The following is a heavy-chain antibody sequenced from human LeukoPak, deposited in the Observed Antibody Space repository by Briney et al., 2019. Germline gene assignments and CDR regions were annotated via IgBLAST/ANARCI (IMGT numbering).Heavy chain of an antibody. J-gene: IGHJ4*02. D-gene: IGHD3-22*01. CDR1: GFRFDSFY. Sequence: AGGSLRLSCAASGFRFDSFYMGWIRQVPGKGLDYIALISASGAVPYYAESVKGRFTISRDNAKNSVSLQMNSLSADDTAIYYCARSLIVASEDYWGQETQVTVSS. V-gene: IGHV3-11*04. CDR3: ARSLIVASEDY. CDR2: ISASGAVP.